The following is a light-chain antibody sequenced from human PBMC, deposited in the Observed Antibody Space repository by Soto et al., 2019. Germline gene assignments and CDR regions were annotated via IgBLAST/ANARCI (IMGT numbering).Light chain of an antibody. J-gene: IGKJ5*01. CDR1: QSVDSN. CDR2: AAS. Sequence: EVVMTQSPATLSVSPGETATLSCRASQSVDSNLAWYQQKPGQAPRLLIYAASTRATGIPARFSGSGSGTEFTLTISSLQSEDFAVYYCQQYNNWSFGQGTRLEIK. V-gene: IGKV3-15*01. CDR3: QQYNNWS.